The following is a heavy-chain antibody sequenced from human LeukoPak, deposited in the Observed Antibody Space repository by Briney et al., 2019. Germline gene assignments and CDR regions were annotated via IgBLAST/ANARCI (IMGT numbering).Heavy chain of an antibody. J-gene: IGHJ4*02. CDR2: INAGNGNT. CDR1: GYTFTSYA. CDR3: AREREDIVATIEGYFDY. D-gene: IGHD5-12*01. V-gene: IGHV1-3*01. Sequence: ASVKVSCKASGYTFTSYAMHWVRQAPGQRLEWMGWINAGNGNTKYSQKSQGRVTITRDTSASTAYMELSSLRSEDTAVYYCAREREDIVATIEGYFDYWGQGTLVTVSS.